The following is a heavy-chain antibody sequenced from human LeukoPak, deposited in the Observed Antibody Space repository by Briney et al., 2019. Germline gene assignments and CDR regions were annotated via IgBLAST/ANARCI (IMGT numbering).Heavy chain of an antibody. J-gene: IGHJ3*02. Sequence: GASVKVSCKASGFTFTSSAVQWVRQARGQRLEWIGWIVVGSGNTNYARKFQERVTITRDMSTSTAYMELSSLRSEDTAVYYCAVLPRVLLWFGGDPNDAFDIWGQGTMVTVSS. CDR3: AVLPRVLLWFGGDPNDAFDI. D-gene: IGHD3-10*01. CDR1: GFTFTSSA. CDR2: IVVGSGNT. V-gene: IGHV1-58*01.